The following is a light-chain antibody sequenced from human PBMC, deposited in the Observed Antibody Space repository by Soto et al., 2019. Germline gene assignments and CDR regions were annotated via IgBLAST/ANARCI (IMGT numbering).Light chain of an antibody. CDR1: SSDVGSYNL. V-gene: IGLV2-23*02. J-gene: IGLJ1*01. Sequence: QSALTQPASVSGSPGQSITISCTGTSSDVGSYNLVSWYQQHPGKAPKLMIYEVSKRPSGVSNRFSGSKSGNTDSLTISGLQAEDEAEYYCCSYAGSSTFYVFGTGTKLTV. CDR2: EVS. CDR3: CSYAGSSTFYV.